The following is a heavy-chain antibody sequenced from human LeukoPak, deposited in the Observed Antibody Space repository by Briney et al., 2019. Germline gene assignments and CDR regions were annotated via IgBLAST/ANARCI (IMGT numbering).Heavy chain of an antibody. Sequence: PGGSLRLSCAASGFTFSNAWMSWVRQAPGKGLEWVGSIKSKTDGGTTDYAAPVKGRFTISRDDPKNTLYLQMNSLKTEDTDVYYCTTHFDYWGQGTLVTVSS. CDR2: IKSKTDGGTT. CDR1: GFTFSNAW. V-gene: IGHV3-15*01. CDR3: TTHFDY. J-gene: IGHJ4*02.